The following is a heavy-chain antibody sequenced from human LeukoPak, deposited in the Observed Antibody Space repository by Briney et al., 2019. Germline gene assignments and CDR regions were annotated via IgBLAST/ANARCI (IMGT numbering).Heavy chain of an antibody. D-gene: IGHD3-22*01. CDR2: INSSSIFI. Sequence: GSLRLSCAASGFNFSSYSMNWVRQAPGKGLEWVSCINSSSIFIYYADSVKGRFSISRDNSKNSLYLQMNSLRTEDTALYYCTKETTMIVGGQYFDYWGQGTLVTVSS. CDR1: GFNFSSYS. V-gene: IGHV3-21*04. CDR3: TKETTMIVGGQYFDY. J-gene: IGHJ4*02.